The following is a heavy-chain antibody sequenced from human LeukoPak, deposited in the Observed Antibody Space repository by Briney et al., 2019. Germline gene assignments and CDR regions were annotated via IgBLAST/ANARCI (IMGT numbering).Heavy chain of an antibody. Sequence: GGSLRLSCAASGFTFSNYGMHWVRQAPGKGLEWVTLISYDGSNKYYADSVKGRFTISRDNSKNTLYLQMNSLRAEDTAVYYCANGYCTNGVCYPYYYYYMDVWGKGTTVTVSS. V-gene: IGHV3-30*18. CDR2: ISYDGSNK. CDR1: GFTFSNYG. J-gene: IGHJ6*03. CDR3: ANGYCTNGVCYPYYYYYMDV. D-gene: IGHD2-8*01.